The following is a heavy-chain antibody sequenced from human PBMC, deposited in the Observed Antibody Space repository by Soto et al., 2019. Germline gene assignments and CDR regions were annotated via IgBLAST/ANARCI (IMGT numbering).Heavy chain of an antibody. CDR3: ATGPRGVVKWFGP. V-gene: IGHV1-18*01. CDR2: IATYNSNR. Sequence: HLVQSGPEVKKPGASITVSCKTSGDTFTNFGLSWVRQAPGQGLEWMGWIATYNSNRNYAQKFQGRLTRTTDTAASTADRGRKSLRYDDTAVYDWATGPRGVVKWFGPWGQGTLGTVST. CDR1: GDTFTNFG. J-gene: IGHJ5*02. D-gene: IGHD3-10*01.